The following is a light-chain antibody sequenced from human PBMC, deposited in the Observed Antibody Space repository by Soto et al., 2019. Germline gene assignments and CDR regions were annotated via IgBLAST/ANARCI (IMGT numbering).Light chain of an antibody. J-gene: IGKJ1*01. Sequence: DIQMTQSPSSLSASVGDRVTITCRASQGISTYLNWYQQKPGKAPKLLIYAASSLQSGVPSRFSGSGSGTDFTLTISSLHPEDFATYYCQQSYSSTWTFGQGTKVDIK. V-gene: IGKV1-39*01. CDR3: QQSYSSTWT. CDR1: QGISTY. CDR2: AAS.